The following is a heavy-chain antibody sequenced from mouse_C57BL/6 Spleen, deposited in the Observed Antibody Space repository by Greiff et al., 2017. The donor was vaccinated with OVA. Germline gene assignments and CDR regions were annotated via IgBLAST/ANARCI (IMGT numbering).Heavy chain of an antibody. D-gene: IGHD1-1*01. V-gene: IGHV1-26*01. CDR3: AGGYVSIHWYFDV. CDR1: GYTFTDYY. CDR2: INPNNGGT. J-gene: IGHJ1*03. Sequence: EVQLQQSGPELVKPGASVKISCKASGYTFTDYYMNWVKQSHGKSLEWIGDINPNNGGTSYNQKFKGKATLTVDKSSSTAYMGLRSLTSEDSAVYYCAGGYVSIHWYFDVGGTGTTFTVSA.